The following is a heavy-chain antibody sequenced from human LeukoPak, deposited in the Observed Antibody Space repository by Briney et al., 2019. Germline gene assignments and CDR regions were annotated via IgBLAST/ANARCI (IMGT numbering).Heavy chain of an antibody. Sequence: SQTLSLPCTVSGRSISSCGYYWSWIRRHPGKGLEWIGYIYYSGRTCYNPSLQSQVTISVDTSKNQFSLKLSSVTAADTAGYYCARDGSDCSGGSCSYAFDIWGQGTTVTVSS. CDR3: ARDGSDCSGGSCSYAFDI. CDR2: IYYSGRT. J-gene: IGHJ3*02. CDR1: GRSISSCGYY. D-gene: IGHD2-15*01. V-gene: IGHV4-31*01.